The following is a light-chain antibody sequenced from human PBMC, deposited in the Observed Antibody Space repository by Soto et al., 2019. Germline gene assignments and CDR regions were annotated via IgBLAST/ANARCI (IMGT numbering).Light chain of an antibody. CDR1: QSVSSRY. J-gene: IGKJ1*01. CDR3: QQYGNSRWT. V-gene: IGKV3-20*01. CDR2: GAS. Sequence: EIVLTQSPGTLSLSPGERATLSCRASQSVSSRYSAWYQQTPGQAPRLLISGASTRATGIPDRFSGSGSGTVFTLTISRLEPEDFAFYYCQQYGNSRWTFGQGTKVEIK.